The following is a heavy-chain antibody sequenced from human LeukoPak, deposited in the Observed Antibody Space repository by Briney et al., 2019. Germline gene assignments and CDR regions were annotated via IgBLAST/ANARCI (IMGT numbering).Heavy chain of an antibody. CDR2: ISYDGSKK. J-gene: IGHJ4*02. CDR1: GFTFSSFA. D-gene: IGHD4-11*01. V-gene: IGHV3-30*04. Sequence: GGSLRLSCAASGFTFSSFAMHWVRQAPGKGLEWVTLISYDGSKKYYADSVKGRFTISRDNSKDTLFLQMNSLRSEDTAVYYCARDRGMTTNSFDYWGQGTLVTVSS. CDR3: ARDRGMTTNSFDY.